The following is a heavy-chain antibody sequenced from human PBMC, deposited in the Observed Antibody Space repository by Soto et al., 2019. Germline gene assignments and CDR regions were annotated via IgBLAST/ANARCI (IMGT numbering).Heavy chain of an antibody. Sequence: SETLSLTCSVSGGSLTGHYCSWFRQAPGKGLEWIGYIHHSGSIDYNPSLKSRVTMSVDTSKTHFSLNVYSVTAADTALYYCARHGYGQLHGLVDVWGPGTTVTVSS. D-gene: IGHD1-1*01. J-gene: IGHJ6*02. CDR1: GGSLTGHY. CDR3: ARHGYGQLHGLVDV. V-gene: IGHV4-59*08. CDR2: IHHSGSI.